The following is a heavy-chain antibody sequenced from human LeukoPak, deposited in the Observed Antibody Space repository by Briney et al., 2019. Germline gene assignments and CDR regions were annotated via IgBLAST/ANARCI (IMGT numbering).Heavy chain of an antibody. V-gene: IGHV3-11*04. CDR1: GFTFSDNY. D-gene: IGHD3-9*01. J-gene: IGHJ3*02. CDR3: ARALLRYFDWLLSVGAFDI. Sequence: GGSLRLSCAASGFTFSDNYMTWVRQAPGKGLEWLSYISGNGGVIQYADSVKGRFTISRDNAKNLLYLQMDSLRAEDTAVYYCARALLRYFDWLLSVGAFDIWGQGTMVTVSS. CDR2: ISGNGGVI.